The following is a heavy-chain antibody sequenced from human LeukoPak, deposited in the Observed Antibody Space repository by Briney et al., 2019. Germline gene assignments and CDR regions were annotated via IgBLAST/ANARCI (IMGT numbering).Heavy chain of an antibody. CDR2: ITGSSRST. Sequence: GGSLRLSCSASKVTFSSYAMSWVRQAPGKGLKCVSAITGSSRSTYYADSVKGRFTISRDNSKNTLYLQGNSLRAEDSAVYYCAKDSKTEEGFDYWGQGTLVTVSS. V-gene: IGHV3-23*01. CDR1: KVTFSSYA. CDR3: AKDSKTEEGFDY. J-gene: IGHJ4*02. D-gene: IGHD2-21*02.